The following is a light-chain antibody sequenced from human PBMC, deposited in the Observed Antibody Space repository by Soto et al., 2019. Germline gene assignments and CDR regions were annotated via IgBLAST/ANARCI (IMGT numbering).Light chain of an antibody. CDR2: DVS. Sequence: QSVLTQPASVSGSPGQSITISCARTSSDVGGYTYVSWYQQHPGKAPKLMIYDVSNRPSGVSNRFSGSKSGNTASLTISGLQAEDEADYYCTSYASSSTPYVFGGGTKVTVL. J-gene: IGLJ1*01. CDR1: SSDVGGYTY. CDR3: TSYASSSTPYV. V-gene: IGLV2-14*01.